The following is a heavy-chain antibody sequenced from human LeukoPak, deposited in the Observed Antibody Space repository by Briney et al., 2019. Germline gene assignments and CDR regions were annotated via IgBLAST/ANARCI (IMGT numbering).Heavy chain of an antibody. Sequence: KTSETLSLTCAVYGGSFSGYYWSWIRQPPGKGLEWIGEINHSGSTNYNPSLKSRVTISVDTSKNQFSLKLSSVTAADTAVYYCARSPPGWYYDNSGQYYFDTWGQGALVTVSS. J-gene: IGHJ5*02. CDR2: INHSGST. V-gene: IGHV4-34*01. D-gene: IGHD3-22*01. CDR3: ARSPPGWYYDNSGQYYFDT. CDR1: GGSFSGYY.